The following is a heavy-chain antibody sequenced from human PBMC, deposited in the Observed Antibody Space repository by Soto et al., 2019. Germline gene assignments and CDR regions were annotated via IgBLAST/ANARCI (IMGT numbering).Heavy chain of an antibody. Sequence: SETLSLTCTLSGGSVRAPDWWNWVRQSPDKGLEWIAEVHISGHSNYNPSLRSRVGVSIDSSKNQFYLNLNSVTAADTAIYYCARVRQGCSANNCYFDPWGQGTQVTV. CDR1: GGSVRAPDW. D-gene: IGHD1-1*01. CDR3: ARVRQGCSANNCYFDP. J-gene: IGHJ5*01. V-gene: IGHV4-4*02. CDR2: VHISGHS.